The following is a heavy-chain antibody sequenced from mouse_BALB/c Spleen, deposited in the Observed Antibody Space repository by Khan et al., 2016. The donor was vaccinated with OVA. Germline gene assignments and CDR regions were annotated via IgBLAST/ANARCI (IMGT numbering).Heavy chain of an antibody. D-gene: IGHD1-1*01. Sequence: DLVKPGASVKLSCKASGYTFTSYWINWIKKRPGQGLEWIGRISPGSGSTSYNEMFKGKATLTVETYSSSHYIQISSPSSQDSSVYFCARSNYFVISLYAIDHWVQGTSVTVSS. V-gene: IGHV1S41*01. CDR1: GYTFTSYW. CDR3: ARSNYFVISLYAIDH. CDR2: ISPGSGST. J-gene: IGHJ4*01.